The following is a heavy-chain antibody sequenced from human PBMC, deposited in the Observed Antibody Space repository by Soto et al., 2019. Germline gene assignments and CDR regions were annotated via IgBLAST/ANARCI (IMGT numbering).Heavy chain of an antibody. V-gene: IGHV4-4*02. CDR1: SGSISSSNG. J-gene: IGHJ4*02. Sequence: SETMSLTCAVSSGSISSSNGWSWVRQPPGKGLEWIGEIYHSGSTNYNPSLKSRVTISVDKSKNQFSLKLSSVTAADTAVYYCASGGDYGQYFDYWGQGTLVTVSS. D-gene: IGHD4-17*01. CDR2: IYHSGST. CDR3: ASGGDYGQYFDY.